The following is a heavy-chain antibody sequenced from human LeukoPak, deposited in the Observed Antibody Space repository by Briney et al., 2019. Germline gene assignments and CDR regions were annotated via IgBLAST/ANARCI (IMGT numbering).Heavy chain of an antibody. Sequence: GRSLRLSCAASGFTFTTYGMHWVRQTPGKGLEWVAVVFYDGTQRYYADSVKGRCTISRDNSKNTLDLQMNSLRVEDTATYYCVRSRGVAHSFDFWGQGALVTVSS. J-gene: IGHJ4*02. CDR1: GFTFTTYG. CDR2: VFYDGTQR. V-gene: IGHV3-30*12. D-gene: IGHD5-24*01. CDR3: VRSRGVAHSFDF.